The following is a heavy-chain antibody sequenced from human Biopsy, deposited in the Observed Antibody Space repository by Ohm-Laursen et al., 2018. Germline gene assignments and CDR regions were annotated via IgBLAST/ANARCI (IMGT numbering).Heavy chain of an antibody. CDR2: ITGGNTYI. J-gene: IGHJ4*02. CDR3: ARRRPIDY. Sequence: SLRLSCAASGVTLSGYKMNWVRQAPGKGLEWVSSITGGNTYINYADSVKGRFTISRDNAKNSLSLQMDSLRAEDTAVYYCARRRPIDYWGQGILVTVSS. CDR1: GVTLSGYK. V-gene: IGHV3-21*04.